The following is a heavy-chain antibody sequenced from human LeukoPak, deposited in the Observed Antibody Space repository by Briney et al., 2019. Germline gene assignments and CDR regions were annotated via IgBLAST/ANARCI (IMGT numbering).Heavy chain of an antibody. V-gene: IGHV3-33*01. Sequence: PGRSLRLSCAASGFTFSSYGMHWVRQAPGKGLEWVAVIWYDGSNKYDADSVKGRFTISRDNSKNTLYLQMNSLRAEDTAVYYCARDLGYYDILTGYYPDYWGQGTLVTVSS. D-gene: IGHD3-9*01. CDR1: GFTFSSYG. J-gene: IGHJ4*02. CDR3: ARDLGYYDILTGYYPDY. CDR2: IWYDGSNK.